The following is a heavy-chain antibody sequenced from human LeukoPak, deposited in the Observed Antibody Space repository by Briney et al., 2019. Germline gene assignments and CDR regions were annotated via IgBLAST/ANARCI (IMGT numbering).Heavy chain of an antibody. CDR3: GRDFTDRYCVDF. J-gene: IGHJ4*02. Sequence: GGSLRLSCAASGFTFSSYGMHWVRQAPGKGLEWVAFISNDASRKYYADSVKGRISISRDNSKNTLYLQMDSLRTEDTAVYYCGRDFTDRYCVDFWGQGTLVTVSS. D-gene: IGHD2-8*02. CDR2: ISNDASRK. V-gene: IGHV3-30*03. CDR1: GFTFSSYG.